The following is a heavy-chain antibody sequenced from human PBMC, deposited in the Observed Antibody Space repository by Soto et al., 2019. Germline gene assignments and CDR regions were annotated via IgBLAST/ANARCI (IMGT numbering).Heavy chain of an antibody. CDR3: TTDLTVTAFDY. D-gene: IGHD2-21*02. CDR2: IKSKTDGGTT. J-gene: IGHJ4*02. Sequence: EVQLVESGGGLVKPGGSLRLSCAASGFTFSNAWMSWVRQAPGKGLEWVGRIKSKTDGGTTDYAAPVKGRITISRDDTKNTLYLQMNSLKTEYTAVYYCTTDLTVTAFDYWGQGTLVTVSS. CDR1: GFTFSNAW. V-gene: IGHV3-15*01.